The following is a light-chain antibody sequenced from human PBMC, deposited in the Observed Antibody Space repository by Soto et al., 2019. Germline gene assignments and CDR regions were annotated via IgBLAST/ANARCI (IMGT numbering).Light chain of an antibody. Sequence: DIQMTQSPSTLSASVGDRVTITCRASQSIRNWLAWYQQRPGKAPNLLIYKASSLESGVPSRFSGSGSGTEFTLTISSLQPDDFATYYCQLYNSYSQATFVQGTKVEIK. CDR3: QLYNSYSQAT. CDR1: QSIRNW. J-gene: IGKJ1*01. CDR2: KAS. V-gene: IGKV1-5*03.